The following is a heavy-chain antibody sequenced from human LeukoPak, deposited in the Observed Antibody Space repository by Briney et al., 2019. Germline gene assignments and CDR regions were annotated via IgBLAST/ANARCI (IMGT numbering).Heavy chain of an antibody. CDR1: GFTFSSYW. J-gene: IGHJ4*02. V-gene: IGHV3-7*01. Sequence: GGSLRLSCAASGFTFSSYWMSWVRQAPGKGLEWVANIKQDGSEKYYVDSVKGRFTISRDNAKNSLYLQMNSLRAEDTAVYYCARTRRTGATQYYFDYWAREPWSPSPQ. CDR3: ARTRRTGATQYYFDY. CDR2: IKQDGSEK. D-gene: IGHD1-26*01.